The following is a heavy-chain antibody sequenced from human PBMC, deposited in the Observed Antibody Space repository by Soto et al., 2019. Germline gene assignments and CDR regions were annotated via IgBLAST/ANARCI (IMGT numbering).Heavy chain of an antibody. V-gene: IGHV1-69*06. CDR2: IIPIFGSS. Sequence: QVQLVQSGAEVRKPGSSVKVSCEASGGTFSSYSLNWVRQAPGPRLEWMGRIIPIFGSSNYAQKFQGRLTITADKSTKTVCMELTGLRSEDTALYFCATNPLRGREYYYFDHWGQGTLLTVSS. D-gene: IGHD3-16*01. J-gene: IGHJ4*02. CDR3: ATNPLRGREYYYFDH. CDR1: GGTFSSYS.